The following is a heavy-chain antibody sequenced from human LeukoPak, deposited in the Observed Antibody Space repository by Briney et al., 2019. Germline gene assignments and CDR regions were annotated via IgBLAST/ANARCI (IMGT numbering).Heavy chain of an antibody. D-gene: IGHD2-8*01. CDR3: AKRYCTNGVCYLAY. J-gene: IGHJ4*02. CDR2: IRYDGSNK. V-gene: IGHV3-30*02. Sequence: GGSLRLSCAASGFTFSSYGMHWVRQAPGKGLEWVAFIRYDGSNKYYADSVKGRFTISRDNSKNTLYLQMNSLRAEDTAVYYCAKRYCTNGVCYLAYWGQGTLVAVSS. CDR1: GFTFSSYG.